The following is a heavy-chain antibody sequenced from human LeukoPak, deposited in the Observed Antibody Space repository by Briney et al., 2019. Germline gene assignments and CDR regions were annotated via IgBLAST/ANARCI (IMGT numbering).Heavy chain of an antibody. D-gene: IGHD2-15*01. CDR2: ISSSGSNT. V-gene: IGHV3-23*01. J-gene: IGHJ4*02. CDR1: EFTYG. Sequence: PGGSLRLSCAASEFTYGMNWVRQAPGKGLECVSAISSSGSNTYYADSVKGRFTISRDNSKNTLYLQMNSLRADDTAVYYCAKSVVVITFRFDDWGQGALVTVSS. CDR3: AKSVVVITFRFDD.